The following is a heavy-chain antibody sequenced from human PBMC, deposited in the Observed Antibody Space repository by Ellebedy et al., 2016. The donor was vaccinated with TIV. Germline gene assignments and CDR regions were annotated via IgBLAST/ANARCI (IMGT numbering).Heavy chain of an antibody. Sequence: GGSLRLSCAASGFTFSTYGMHWIRQAPGKGLEWVALISYDGSHKYYADSVKGRFSISRDDSDNSLYLQMNSLRPEDTAVYYCARSPWGSYDIWGQGTMVTVSS. J-gene: IGHJ3*02. CDR3: ARSPWGSYDI. D-gene: IGHD3-16*01. CDR1: GFTFSTYG. CDR2: ISYDGSHK. V-gene: IGHV3-30-3*01.